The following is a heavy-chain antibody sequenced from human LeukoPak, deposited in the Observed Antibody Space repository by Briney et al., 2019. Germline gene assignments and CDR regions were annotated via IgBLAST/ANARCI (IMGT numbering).Heavy chain of an antibody. D-gene: IGHD4-17*01. CDR2: ISSSGSTI. CDR3: ARARLRQDAFDI. V-gene: IGHV3-11*01. CDR1: GFTFSDYY. J-gene: IGHJ3*02. Sequence: GGSLRLSCAASGFTFSDYYMSWIRQAPGKGLGWVSYISSSGSTIYYADSVKGRFTISRDNAKNSLYLQMNSLRAEDTAVYYCARARLRQDAFDIWGQGTMVTVSS.